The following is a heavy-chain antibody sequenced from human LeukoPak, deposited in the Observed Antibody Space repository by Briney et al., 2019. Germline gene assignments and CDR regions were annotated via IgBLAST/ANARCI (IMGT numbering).Heavy chain of an antibody. V-gene: IGHV4-39*07. CDR1: GGSISSSSYY. Sequence: SETLSLTCTVSGGSISSSSYYWGWIRQPPGKGREWIGSIYYSGSTYYNPSLKSRVTISVDRSKNQFSLKLSSVTAADTAVYYCARAGYGDFDAFDIWGQGTMVTVSS. CDR3: ARAGYGDFDAFDI. J-gene: IGHJ3*02. CDR2: IYYSGST. D-gene: IGHD4-17*01.